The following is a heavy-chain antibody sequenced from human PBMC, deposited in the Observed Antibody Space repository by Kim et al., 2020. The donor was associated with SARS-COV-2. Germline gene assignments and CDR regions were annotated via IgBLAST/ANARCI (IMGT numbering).Heavy chain of an antibody. Sequence: IKNVGTKPYHADSVKGRFTISRDNAKNTVHLQMNSLRAEDTAVYYCVRDPVWGQGTMVTVSS. V-gene: IGHV3-74*01. CDR2: IKNVGTKP. J-gene: IGHJ3*01. CDR3: VRDPV.